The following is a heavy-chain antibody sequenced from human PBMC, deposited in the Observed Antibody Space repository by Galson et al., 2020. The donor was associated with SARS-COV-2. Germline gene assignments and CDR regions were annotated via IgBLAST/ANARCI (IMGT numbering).Heavy chain of an antibody. D-gene: IGHD4-17*01. CDR3: ARSMFRYGDIYFDY. CDR1: GFTFSSYG. V-gene: IGHV3-33*01. Sequence: QLGESLKISCAASGFTFSSYGMHWVRQAPGKGLEWVAVIWYDGSNKYYADSVKGRFTISRDNSKNTLYLQMNSLRAEDTAVYYCARSMFRYGDIYFDYWGQGTLVTVSS. CDR2: IWYDGSNK. J-gene: IGHJ4*02.